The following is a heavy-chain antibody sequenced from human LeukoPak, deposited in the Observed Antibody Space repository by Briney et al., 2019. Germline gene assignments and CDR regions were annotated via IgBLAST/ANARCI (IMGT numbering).Heavy chain of an antibody. Sequence: SETLSLTCTVSGGSISTYYWSWIRQPAGKGLEWIGRIYSSGSTDYNPSLKSRVTMSVDTSKNQFSLKLSSVTAADTAVDYCARDCSGNSCYSNWGQGTLVTVSS. CDR3: ARDCSGNSCYSN. CDR2: IYSSGST. CDR1: GGSISTYY. D-gene: IGHD2-15*01. V-gene: IGHV4-4*07. J-gene: IGHJ4*02.